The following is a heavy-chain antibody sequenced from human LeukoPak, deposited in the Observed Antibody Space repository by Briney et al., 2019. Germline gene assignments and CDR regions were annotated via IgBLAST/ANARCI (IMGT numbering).Heavy chain of an antibody. CDR1: GFTFSSYS. V-gene: IGHV3-21*01. D-gene: IGHD6-13*01. J-gene: IGHJ4*02. CDR2: ISSSSSYI. CDR3: ASKHQLAYYFDY. Sequence: GGSLRLSCAASGFTFSSYSMNWVRQAPGKGLEWVSSISSSSSYIYYADSVKGRFTISRDNAKNSLYLQMNSLRAEDTAVYYCASKHQLAYYFDYWGQGTLVTVSS.